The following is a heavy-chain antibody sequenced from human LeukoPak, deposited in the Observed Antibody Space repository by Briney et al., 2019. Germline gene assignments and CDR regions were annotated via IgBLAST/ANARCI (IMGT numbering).Heavy chain of an antibody. CDR1: LDSTTSNF. J-gene: IGHJ4*02. CDR2: IHRSGSP. D-gene: IGHD1-14*01. CDR3: AREILGGFNPGAY. V-gene: IGHV4-59*12. Sequence: SETLSLTCTVSLDSTTSNFWSWVRQPPGKGLEGIGEIHRSGSPNYNPSLQSRVTISIDRSRNQIVLELSSVTAADTAVYSCAREILGGFNPGAYWGQGTLVTVSS.